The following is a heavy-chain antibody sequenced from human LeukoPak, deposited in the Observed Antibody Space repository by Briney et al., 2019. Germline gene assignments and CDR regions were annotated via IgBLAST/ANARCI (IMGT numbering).Heavy chain of an antibody. Sequence: SETLSLTCTVSGGSISSGGYYWSWIRQPPGKGLEWIGYIYHSGSTYYNPSLKSRVTISVDRSKNQFSLKLSSVTAADTAVYYCARGVSDTLYYFDYWGQGTLVTVSS. CDR2: IYHSGST. V-gene: IGHV4-30-2*01. D-gene: IGHD6-13*01. CDR3: ARGVSDTLYYFDY. J-gene: IGHJ4*02. CDR1: GGSISSGGYY.